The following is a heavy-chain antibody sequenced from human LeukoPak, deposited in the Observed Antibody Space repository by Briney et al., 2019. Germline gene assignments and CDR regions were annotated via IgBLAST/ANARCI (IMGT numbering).Heavy chain of an antibody. CDR2: ISSSSSTI. CDR3: AGSGYSFNFDY. Sequence: GGSLRLSCAASGFTFSSYSMNWVRQAPGKGLEWVSYISSSSSTIYYADSVKGRFTISRDNAKNSLYLQMNSLRAEDTAAYYCAGSGYSFNFDYWGQGTLVTVSS. D-gene: IGHD3-3*01. V-gene: IGHV3-48*01. J-gene: IGHJ4*02. CDR1: GFTFSSYS.